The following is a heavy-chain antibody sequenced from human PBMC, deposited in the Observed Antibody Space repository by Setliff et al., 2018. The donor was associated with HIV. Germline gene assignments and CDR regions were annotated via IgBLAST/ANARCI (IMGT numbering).Heavy chain of an antibody. Sequence: SETLSLTCTVSGGSISSGGYYWTWIRQPAGKGLEWIGRIYSPITSSNYNASLKSRVTMSVDTSKNQFSLRLNSVTSADTAVYFCARDRGPYCSGPCHPPHWSYMDVWGKGTSVTVSS. CDR3: ARDRGPYCSGPCHPPHWSYMDV. J-gene: IGHJ6*04. D-gene: IGHD2-15*01. CDR1: GGSISSGGYY. V-gene: IGHV4-61*02. CDR2: IYSPITSS.